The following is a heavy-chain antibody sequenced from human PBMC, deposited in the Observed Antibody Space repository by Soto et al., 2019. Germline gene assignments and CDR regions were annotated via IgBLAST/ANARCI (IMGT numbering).Heavy chain of an antibody. Sequence: SVKVSCKASGGTFGSFAISWVRQAPGQGLQWMGGIIPIFGSAAYTQNFQGRVTITADESTTTAYMELSSLRSEDTAVYYCARGLRGLMAAAGTDLYYYGMDVWGQGTTVTVSS. CDR3: ARGLRGLMAAAGTDLYYYGMDV. J-gene: IGHJ6*02. CDR2: IIPIFGSA. V-gene: IGHV1-69*13. D-gene: IGHD6-13*01. CDR1: GGTFGSFA.